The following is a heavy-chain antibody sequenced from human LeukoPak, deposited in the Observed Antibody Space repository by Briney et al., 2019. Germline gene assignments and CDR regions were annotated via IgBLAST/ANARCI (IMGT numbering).Heavy chain of an antibody. D-gene: IGHD5-12*01. Sequence: GGSLRLSCAASGFTFSSYWMHWVRQAPGKGLEWVSSSSGSGDSTFYADSVKGRFTISRDNSKNTLYLQMNSLRAEDTAVYYCAKTRGYSGYDCSDYWGQGTLVTVSS. J-gene: IGHJ4*02. CDR1: GFTFSSYW. V-gene: IGHV3-23*01. CDR3: AKTRGYSGYDCSDY. CDR2: SSGSGDST.